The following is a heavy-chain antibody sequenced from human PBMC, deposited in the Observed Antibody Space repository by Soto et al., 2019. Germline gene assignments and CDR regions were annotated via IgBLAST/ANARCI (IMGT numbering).Heavy chain of an antibody. J-gene: IGHJ6*02. V-gene: IGHV3-30-3*01. D-gene: IGHD2-8*01. CDR1: GFTFSSYA. CDR2: ISYDGSNK. CDR3: ARDRIVLMVYATHYYYYGMDV. Sequence: GGSLRLSCAASGFTFSSYAMHWVRQAPGKGLEWVAVISYDGSNKYYADSVKGRFTISRDNSKNTLYLQMNSLRAEDTAVYYCARDRIVLMVYATHYYYYGMDVWGQGTLVTVSS.